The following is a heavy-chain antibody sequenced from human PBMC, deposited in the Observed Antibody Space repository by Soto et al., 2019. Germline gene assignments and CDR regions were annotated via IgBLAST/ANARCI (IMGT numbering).Heavy chain of an antibody. Sequence: SETLSLTCTVSGGSISSYYWSWIRQPPGKGLEWIGYIYYSGSTNYNPSLKSRVTISVDTSKNQFSLKLSSVTAADTAVYYCARGNWNDMGAFDIWGQGTMVTVSS. D-gene: IGHD1-20*01. CDR2: IYYSGST. CDR1: GGSISSYY. CDR3: ARGNWNDMGAFDI. V-gene: IGHV4-59*01. J-gene: IGHJ3*02.